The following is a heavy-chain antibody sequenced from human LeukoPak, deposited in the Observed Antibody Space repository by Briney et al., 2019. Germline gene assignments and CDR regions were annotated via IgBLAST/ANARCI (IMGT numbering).Heavy chain of an antibody. J-gene: IGHJ4*02. Sequence: GGSLRLSCAASGFTVSYNYMSWVRQAPGKGLEWVSVIYTGSTTYYADSVEGRFTIFRDNSKNTLYLQMNSLRAEDTAVYYCARSYYYDSSGYYGIDYWGQGTLVTVSS. CDR2: IYTGSTT. D-gene: IGHD3-22*01. CDR1: GFTVSYNY. V-gene: IGHV3-66*01. CDR3: ARSYYYDSSGYYGIDY.